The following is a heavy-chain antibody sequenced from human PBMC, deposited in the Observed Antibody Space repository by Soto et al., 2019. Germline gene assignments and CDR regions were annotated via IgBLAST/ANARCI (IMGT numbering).Heavy chain of an antibody. CDR3: ALRSLAWFDP. V-gene: IGHV2-5*02. J-gene: IGHJ5*02. CDR2: IYWDDEE. D-gene: IGHD3-10*01. Sequence: QITLKESGPPLVEPTQTLTLTCTFSGFSLTTSGVGVGWIRQPPGKALEWLALIYWDDEERYNPSLRTRLTITGDTSKTQFVLKMTHMDPVATGTYYCALRSLAWFDPWGQGTLVIVSS. CDR1: GFSLTTSGVG.